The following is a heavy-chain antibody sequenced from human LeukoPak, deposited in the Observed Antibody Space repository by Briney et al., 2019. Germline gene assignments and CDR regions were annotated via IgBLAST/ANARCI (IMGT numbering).Heavy chain of an antibody. D-gene: IGHD1-7*01. CDR2: IYTSGST. CDR3: AREYNWNYVHYYYYMDV. J-gene: IGHJ6*03. CDR1: GGSISSYY. V-gene: IGHV4-4*07. Sequence: KPAETLSLTCTVYGGSISSYYWSWIRQPPWKGLEWTGRIYTSGSTNYNPSLKSRVTMSVDTSKNQFSLKLSSVTAADTAVYYCAREYNWNYVHYYYYMDVWGKGTTVTVSS.